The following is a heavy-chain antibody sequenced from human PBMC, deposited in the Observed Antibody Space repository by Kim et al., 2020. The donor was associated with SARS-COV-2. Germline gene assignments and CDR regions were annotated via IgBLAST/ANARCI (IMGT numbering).Heavy chain of an antibody. V-gene: IGHV3-53*01. Sequence: GGSLRLSCAASGFFVSNTYLSWVRQAPGKGLEWVSVIYTGATTYYADSVRGRFTISRDNSRNTVYLQMNSLRAEDTAVYYWAMLGPVTANYYYGMDVWGQGTTVTVSS. CDR1: GFFVSNTY. D-gene: IGHD2-21*02. J-gene: IGHJ6*02. CDR3: AMLGPVTANYYYGMDV. CDR2: IYTGATT.